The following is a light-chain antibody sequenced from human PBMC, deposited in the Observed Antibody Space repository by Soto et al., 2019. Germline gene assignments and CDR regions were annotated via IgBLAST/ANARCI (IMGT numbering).Light chain of an antibody. Sequence: DIHMTQSPSSLSASLGDRVTITFRASQGISTYLNCYQQKPGKAPKLLIYAASSLQSGVPSRFSGSGSETDFTLTISSLQPEDFATYSCQQSYSTTWTFGQGTKVDIK. CDR2: AAS. CDR3: QQSYSTTWT. J-gene: IGKJ1*01. V-gene: IGKV1-39*01. CDR1: QGISTY.